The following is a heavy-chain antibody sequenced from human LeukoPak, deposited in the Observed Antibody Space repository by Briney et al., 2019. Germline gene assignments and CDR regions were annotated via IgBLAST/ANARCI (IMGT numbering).Heavy chain of an antibody. CDR1: GYTFTSYD. V-gene: IGHV1-8*01. Sequence: ASVKVSCKASGYTFTSYDLSWVRQATGRGLEWMGWMSPSTGISGYAQKFQGRVTMTRDTSITTAYMELSSLRSDDTAIYYCARADYGDAFDMWGLGTVVIVSS. CDR3: ARADYGDAFDM. CDR2: MSPSTGIS. D-gene: IGHD4-17*01. J-gene: IGHJ3*02.